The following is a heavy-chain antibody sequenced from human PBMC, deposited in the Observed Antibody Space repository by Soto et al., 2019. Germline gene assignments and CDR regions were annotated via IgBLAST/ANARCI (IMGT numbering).Heavy chain of an antibody. CDR2: INHSGST. V-gene: IGHV4-34*01. Sequence: PSETLSLTCAVYGGSFSGYYWSWIRQPPGKGLEWIGEINHSGSTNYNPSLKSRVTISVDTSKNQFSLKLSSVTAADTAVYYCAAPGGYDVFDYWGQGTLVTVSS. CDR3: AAPGGYDVFDY. CDR1: GGSFSGYY. J-gene: IGHJ4*02. D-gene: IGHD5-12*01.